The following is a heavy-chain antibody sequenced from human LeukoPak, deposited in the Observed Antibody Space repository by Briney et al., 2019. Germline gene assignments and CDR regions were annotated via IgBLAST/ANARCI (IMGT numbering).Heavy chain of an antibody. CDR2: ISDRGKT. V-gene: IGHV3-23*01. CDR3: AKLPTIFGVADSFDI. CDR1: GITFSSYD. Sequence: GGSLRLSCEATGITFSSYDMTWVRQAPGKGLEWISAISDRGKTDHAESVKGRFTISRDNSKNTLYLQLTSLRDEDTAIYYCAKLPTIFGVADSFDIWGQGTLVTVSS. J-gene: IGHJ3*02. D-gene: IGHD3-3*01.